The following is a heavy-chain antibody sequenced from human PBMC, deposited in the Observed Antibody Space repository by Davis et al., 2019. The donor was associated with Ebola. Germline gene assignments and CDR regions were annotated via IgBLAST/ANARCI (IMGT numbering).Heavy chain of an antibody. CDR2: IRRKANSYAT. CDR3: TSSYASSSGDY. CDR1: GFTFSGSA. V-gene: IGHV3-73*01. Sequence: PGGSLRLSCAASGFTFSGSAMPWVRQASGKGLEWVGRIRRKANSYATAYAASVKGRFTISRDDSKNTAYLQMNSLKTEDTAVYYCTSSYASSSGDYWGQGTLVTVSS. J-gene: IGHJ4*02. D-gene: IGHD6-6*01.